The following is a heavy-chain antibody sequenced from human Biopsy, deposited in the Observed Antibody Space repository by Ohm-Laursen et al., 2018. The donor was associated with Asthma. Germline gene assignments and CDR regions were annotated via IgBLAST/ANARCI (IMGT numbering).Heavy chain of an antibody. CDR2: VSWNSGSI. CDR1: GFTFDDYA. J-gene: IGHJ4*02. CDR3: VKDIRLQLWGFDS. V-gene: IGHV3-9*01. Sequence: SLRLSYTASGFTFDDYAMHWVRQAPGKGLEWVSGVSWNSGSIDYADSVKGRFTISRDNAKNSLYLQMNSLRGADTALYYCVKDIRLQLWGFDSWGQGTLVTVSS. D-gene: IGHD6-13*01.